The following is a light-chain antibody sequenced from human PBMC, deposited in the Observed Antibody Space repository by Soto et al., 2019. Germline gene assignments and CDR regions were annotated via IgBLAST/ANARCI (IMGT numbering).Light chain of an antibody. CDR1: SGSIASNY. J-gene: IGLJ1*01. V-gene: IGLV6-57*04. CDR2: EDN. CDR3: QSYDSSNHV. Sequence: NFMLTQPHSVSESPGKTVTISCTRSSGSIASNYVQWYQQRPGSAPTTVIYEDNQRPSGVPDRFSGSIDSSSNSASLTISGLKTEDEADYYCQSYDSSNHVFXTGTKVTVL.